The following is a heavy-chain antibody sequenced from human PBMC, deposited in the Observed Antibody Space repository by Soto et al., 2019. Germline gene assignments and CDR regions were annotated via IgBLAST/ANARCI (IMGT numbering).Heavy chain of an antibody. CDR1: GYTLTELS. J-gene: IGHJ4*02. Sequence: ASVKVSCKVSGYTLTELSMHWVRQAPGKGLEWMGGFDPEDGETIYAQKFQGRVTMTEDTSTDTAYMELSSLRSEDTAVYYCATTSSYYDSSGSIDYWVQGTLVTFSS. CDR2: FDPEDGET. D-gene: IGHD3-22*01. CDR3: ATTSSYYDSSGSIDY. V-gene: IGHV1-24*01.